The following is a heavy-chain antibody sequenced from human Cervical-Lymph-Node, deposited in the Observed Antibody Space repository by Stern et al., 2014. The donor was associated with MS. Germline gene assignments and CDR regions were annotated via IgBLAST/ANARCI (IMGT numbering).Heavy chain of an antibody. CDR1: GGPFSNYA. Sequence: QVQLMQSGAEVKKPGSSVKVSCKASGGPFSNYAISWVRQAPGHGLEWMGGIIPAFGTAHYAQKFQGRVTIVADESTNTSYMELSNLRSEDTAVYYCAREGDAIPGTHYWGQGTLVTVSS. CDR3: AREGDAIPGTHY. CDR2: IIPAFGTA. J-gene: IGHJ4*02. D-gene: IGHD1-20*01. V-gene: IGHV1-69*01.